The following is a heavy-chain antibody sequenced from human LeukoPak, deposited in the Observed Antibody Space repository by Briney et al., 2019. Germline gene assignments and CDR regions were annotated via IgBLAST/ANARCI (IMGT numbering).Heavy chain of an antibody. D-gene: IGHD3-16*01. V-gene: IGHV3-23*01. CDR2: ISGSGGST. Sequence: GGSLRLSCAASGFTFSSYAMSWVRQAPGKGLEWVSAISGSGGSTYYADSVKGRFTISRDNSKDTLYLHMDSLSAEDTAVYYCAKRRQSGIGSLYYFDSWGQGTLVTVSS. CDR1: GFTFSSYA. J-gene: IGHJ4*02. CDR3: AKRRQSGIGSLYYFDS.